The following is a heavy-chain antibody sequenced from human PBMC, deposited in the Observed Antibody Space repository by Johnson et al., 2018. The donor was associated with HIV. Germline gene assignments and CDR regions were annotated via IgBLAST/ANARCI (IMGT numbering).Heavy chain of an antibody. CDR1: GFTFSDYY. D-gene: IGHD3-3*01. J-gene: IGHJ3*02. Sequence: QMQLVESGGGLVKPGGSLRLSCAASGFTFSDYYMSWIRQAPGKGLEWVSYITGSGTVVYYADSVKGRFTISRDNAKNSLYLQMNSLRAEDTAVYYCARAYYTFWSGYDAFDIWGQGTMVTVSS. CDR3: ARAYYTFWSGYDAFDI. V-gene: IGHV3-11*04. CDR2: ITGSGTVV.